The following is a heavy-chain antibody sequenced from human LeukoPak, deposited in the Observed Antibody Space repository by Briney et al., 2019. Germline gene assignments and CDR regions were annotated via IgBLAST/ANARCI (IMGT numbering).Heavy chain of an antibody. CDR1: GFTFSSYE. CDR2: ISSSGSTI. CDR3: ARDFSVGADGYNRDAFDI. V-gene: IGHV3-48*03. J-gene: IGHJ3*02. D-gene: IGHD5-24*01. Sequence: GGSRRLSCAASGFTFSSYEMNWVRQAPGEGLGWVSYISSSGSTIYYADSVKGRFTISRDNAKNSLYLQMNSLRAEDTAVYYCARDFSVGADGYNRDAFDIWGQGTMVTVSS.